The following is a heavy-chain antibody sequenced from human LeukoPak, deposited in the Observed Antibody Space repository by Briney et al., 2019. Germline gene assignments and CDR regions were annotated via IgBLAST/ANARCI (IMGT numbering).Heavy chain of an antibody. V-gene: IGHV3-7*01. D-gene: IGHD1-1*01. CDR2: IKQDASER. Sequence: SGGSLRLSCAASGFTFSSYWMTWVRQAPGKGLEWVANIKQDASERYYVDSVKGRFTISRDNAKNSLYLQMYSLRAEDTAVYYCATPTAGTWHFDYWGQGTLVTVSS. CDR1: GFTFSSYW. CDR3: ATPTAGTWHFDY. J-gene: IGHJ4*02.